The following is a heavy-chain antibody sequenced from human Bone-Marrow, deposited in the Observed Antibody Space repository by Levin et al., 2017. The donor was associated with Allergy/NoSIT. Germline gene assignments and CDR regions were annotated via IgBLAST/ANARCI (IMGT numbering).Heavy chain of an antibody. CDR1: GYTFTGNY. D-gene: IGHD5-18*01. V-gene: IGHV1-2*06. CDR3: ARVDTVFLDMDV. Sequence: ASVKVSCKTSGYTFTGNYIHWVRQAPGQGLEWMGRINPKSGGTDYAQKFQGRVTLTRDTSISTAYMELSSLRSDDTAMYYCARVDTVFLDMDVWGQGTTVSVSS. J-gene: IGHJ6*02. CDR2: INPKSGGT.